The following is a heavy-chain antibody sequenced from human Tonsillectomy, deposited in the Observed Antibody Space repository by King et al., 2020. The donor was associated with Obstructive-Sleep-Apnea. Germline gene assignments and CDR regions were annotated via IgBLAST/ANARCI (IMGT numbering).Heavy chain of an antibody. J-gene: IGHJ4*02. V-gene: IGHV2-5*02. D-gene: IGHD6-13*01. CDR2: IYWDDDK. CDR3: ARGFGYSSSWYWFDY. CDR1: GFSLSSSGVG. Sequence: TLKESGPTLVKPTQTLTLTCTFSGFSLSSSGVGVGWIRQPPGKALEWLALIYWDDDKRYSPSLKSRLTITKDTSKNQVVLTMTNMDPVDTATYYCARGFGYSSSWYWFDYWGQGTLVTVSS.